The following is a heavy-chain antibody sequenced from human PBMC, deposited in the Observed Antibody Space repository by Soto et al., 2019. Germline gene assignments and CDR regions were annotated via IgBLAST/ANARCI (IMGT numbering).Heavy chain of an antibody. V-gene: IGHV1-69*13. CDR2: IIPLFGTA. D-gene: IGHD2-15*01. CDR1: GGTFSRYG. J-gene: IGHJ4*02. CDR3: ARDYGHDCSGGNCYFYF. Sequence: SVKVSCKASGGTFSRYGINWVRQAPGHGLEWMGGIIPLFGTANYAQKFQGRVTINADESTSTAHMELRSLRSEDTAVYYCARDYGHDCSGGNCYFYFWGQGTLVTVS.